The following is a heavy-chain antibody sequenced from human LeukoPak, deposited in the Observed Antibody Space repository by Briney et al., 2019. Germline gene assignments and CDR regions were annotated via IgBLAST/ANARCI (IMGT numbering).Heavy chain of an antibody. V-gene: IGHV4-61*02. CDR2: IYTSGST. J-gene: IGHJ4*02. D-gene: IGHD1-26*01. CDR3: AREALVVVGATSGLDY. Sequence: SETLSLTCTVSGGSISSGSYYWSWIRQPAGKGLEWIGRIYTSGSTNYNPSLKSRVTISVDTSKNQFSLKLSSVTAADTAVYYCAREALVVVGATSGLDYWGQGTLVTVSS. CDR1: GGSISSGSYY.